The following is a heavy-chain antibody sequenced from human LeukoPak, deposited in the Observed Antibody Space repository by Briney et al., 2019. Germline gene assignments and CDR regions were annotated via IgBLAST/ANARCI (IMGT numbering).Heavy chain of an antibody. D-gene: IGHD4-17*01. J-gene: IGHJ5*02. CDR3: ARERSGYGDYHWFDP. V-gene: IGHV1-69*13. CDR1: GGTFSSYA. Sequence: SVKVSCKASGGTFSSYAISWVRQAPGQGLEWMGGIVPIFGTANYAQKFQGRVTITADESTSTAYMELSSLRSEDTAVYYCARERSGYGDYHWFDPWGQGTLVTVSS. CDR2: IVPIFGTA.